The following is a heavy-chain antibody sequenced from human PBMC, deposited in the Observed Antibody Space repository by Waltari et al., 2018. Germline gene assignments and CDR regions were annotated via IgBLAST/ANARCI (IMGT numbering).Heavy chain of an antibody. CDR1: GFPVGNNF. V-gene: IGHV3-53*01. Sequence: EVPLVESGGDLIQPGGSLRLSCAASGFPVGNNFMGWVRQAPGKGLEWVSVIYSGGSTNYIDSVRGRFTISRDSSKNTLYLQMNSLRAEDTAVYYCAKVDNVGLNNYWGQGTLVTVSS. CDR2: IYSGGST. J-gene: IGHJ4*02. CDR3: AKVDNVGLNNY. D-gene: IGHD1-1*01.